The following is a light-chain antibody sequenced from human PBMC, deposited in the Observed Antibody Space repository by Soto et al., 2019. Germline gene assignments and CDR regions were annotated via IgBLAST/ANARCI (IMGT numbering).Light chain of an antibody. CDR2: SNN. V-gene: IGLV1-44*01. CDR3: AAWDDSLSGYV. J-gene: IGLJ1*01. Sequence: QSALTQPPSPSGTPGQRVTISCSGSSSNIGSNTVNWYQQLPGTAPKLLIYSNNQRPSGVPDRFSGSKSGTSASLAISGLQSEDEADYYCAAWDDSLSGYVFGTGTKLTVL. CDR1: SSNIGSNT.